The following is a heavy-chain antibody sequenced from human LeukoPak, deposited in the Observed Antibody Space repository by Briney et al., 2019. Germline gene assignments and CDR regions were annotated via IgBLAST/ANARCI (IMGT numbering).Heavy chain of an antibody. CDR2: MNPNSGNT. V-gene: IGHV1-8*01. CDR1: GYTFTSYD. J-gene: IGHJ6*03. CDR3: ARDKGDTAVAGYYYYYMDV. D-gene: IGHD6-19*01. Sequence: ASVKVSCKASGYTFTSYDINWVRQATGQGLEWMGWMNPNSGNTGYAQKFQGRVTMTRNTSISTAYMELSSLRSEDTAVYYCARDKGDTAVAGYYYYYMDVWGKGTTVTISS.